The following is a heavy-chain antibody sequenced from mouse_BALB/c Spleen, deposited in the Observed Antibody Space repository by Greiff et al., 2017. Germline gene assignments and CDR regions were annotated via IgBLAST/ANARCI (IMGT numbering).Heavy chain of an antibody. V-gene: IGHV1-14*01. CDR1: GYTFTSYV. D-gene: IGHD1-1*01. Sequence: LQESGPELVKPGASVKMSCKASGYTFTSYVMHWVKQKPGQGLEWIGYINPYNDGTKYNEKFKGKATLTSDKSSSTAYMELSSLTSEDSAVYYCARYYYGSSYVGAMDYWGQGTSVTVSS. J-gene: IGHJ4*01. CDR3: ARYYYGSSYVGAMDY. CDR2: INPYNDGT.